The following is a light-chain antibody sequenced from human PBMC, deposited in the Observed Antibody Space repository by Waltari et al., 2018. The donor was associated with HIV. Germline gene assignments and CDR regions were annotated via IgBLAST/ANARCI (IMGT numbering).Light chain of an antibody. Sequence: SYELTQPPSVSVSPGQTAKITCSGAALPNQYAPWYQQKPGQAPLLVIYKDTQRPSGIPERFSGSHSGTTVTLIISGVQAEDEADYYCESADNSGTYWVFGGGTKLSVL. CDR2: KDT. CDR1: ALPNQY. J-gene: IGLJ3*02. V-gene: IGLV3-25*03. CDR3: ESADNSGTYWV.